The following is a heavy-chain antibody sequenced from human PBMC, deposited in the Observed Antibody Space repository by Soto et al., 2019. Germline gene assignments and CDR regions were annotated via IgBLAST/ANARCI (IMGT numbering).Heavy chain of an antibody. CDR1: GGPFSSHT. V-gene: IGHV1-69*08. CDR3: ARPDFGDYWYFDL. CDR2: IIPALGTT. Sequence: QDQLVQSGAEVKKPGSSVKVSCKAYGGPFSSHTFSWVRQAPGQGLEWMGRIIPALGTTTYAQKFQGRVTITADESVTTVYMELNSLRTEDTAVYYCARPDFGDYWYFDLWGRGTLVTVFS. D-gene: IGHD4-17*01. J-gene: IGHJ2*01.